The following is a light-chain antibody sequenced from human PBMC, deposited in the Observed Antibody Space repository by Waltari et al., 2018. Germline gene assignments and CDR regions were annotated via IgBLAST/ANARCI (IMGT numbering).Light chain of an antibody. J-gene: IGKJ2*02. Sequence: EIVLTQSPATLSLSPGERATLSCRASQSVSSYLAWYQQKPGQAPRLLIYDASNRATGIPARFSGSGSGTDFTLTISSLEPEDVAVYYCQQYYSIPRTYGQGTKLEIK. CDR2: DAS. V-gene: IGKV3-11*01. CDR1: QSVSSY. CDR3: QQYYSIPRT.